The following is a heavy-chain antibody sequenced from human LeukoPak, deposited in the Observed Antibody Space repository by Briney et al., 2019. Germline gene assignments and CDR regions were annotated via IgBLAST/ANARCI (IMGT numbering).Heavy chain of an antibody. V-gene: IGHV3-53*05. CDR2: IYTGGTT. CDR3: AKDWGHRFASGSSYLDY. J-gene: IGHJ4*02. D-gene: IGHD3-10*01. Sequence: GGSLRLSCAASGFTVNSNYMSWVRQAPGKGLEWVSVIYTGGTTDYADSVKGRFTISRDNSKNTLYLQMTFLRAEDTAVYYCAKDWGHRFASGSSYLDYWGQGIPVTVSS. CDR1: GFTVNSNY.